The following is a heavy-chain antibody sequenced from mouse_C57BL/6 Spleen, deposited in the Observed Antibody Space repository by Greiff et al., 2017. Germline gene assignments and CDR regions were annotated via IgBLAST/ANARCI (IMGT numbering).Heavy chain of an antibody. Sequence: VMLVESGPELVKPGASVKISCKASGYSFTSYYIHWVKQRPGQGLEWIGWIYPGSGNTKYNEKFKGKATLTADTSSSTAYMQLSSLTSEDSAVYYCASLHYYGSSSFAYWGQGTLVTVSA. D-gene: IGHD1-1*01. V-gene: IGHV1-66*01. CDR1: GYSFTSYY. CDR3: ASLHYYGSSSFAY. J-gene: IGHJ3*01. CDR2: IYPGSGNT.